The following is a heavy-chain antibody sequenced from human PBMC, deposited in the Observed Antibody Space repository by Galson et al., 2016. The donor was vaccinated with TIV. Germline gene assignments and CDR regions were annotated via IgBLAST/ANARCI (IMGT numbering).Heavy chain of an antibody. CDR2: MFYTGSH. CDR3: ARGGTATTPPGFDF. CDR1: GGSISPHY. Sequence: ETLSLTCTVSGGSISPHYWNWIRQPPGKGLEWIGYMFYTGSHNYNPSLKSRVTISADTSKNQFSLKLTSVTAADTAVYYCARGGTATTPPGFDFWGQGSLVAVSP. V-gene: IGHV4-59*11. D-gene: IGHD4-17*01. J-gene: IGHJ4*02.